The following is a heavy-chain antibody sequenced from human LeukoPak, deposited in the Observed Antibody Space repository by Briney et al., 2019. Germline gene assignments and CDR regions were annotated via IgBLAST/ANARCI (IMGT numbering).Heavy chain of an antibody. D-gene: IGHD6-13*01. J-gene: IGHJ4*02. CDR3: ASSREMGAAAGNYYFDY. CDR2: IYTSGST. V-gene: IGHV4-4*07. Sequence: SETLSLTCTVSGGSISSYYWSWIRQPAGKGLEWIGRIYTSGSTNYNPSLKSRVTMSVGTSKNQFSLKLSSVTAADTAVYYCASSREMGAAAGNYYFDYWGRGTLVTVSS. CDR1: GGSISSYY.